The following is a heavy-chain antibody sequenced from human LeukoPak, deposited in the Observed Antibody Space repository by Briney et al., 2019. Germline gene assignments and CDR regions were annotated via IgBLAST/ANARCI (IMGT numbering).Heavy chain of an antibody. V-gene: IGHV3-21*01. CDR3: ARRFLEWLLPDY. D-gene: IGHD3-3*01. J-gene: IGHJ4*02. CDR1: GFTFSSYS. Sequence: PGGSLRLSCAASGFTFSSYSMNWVRQAPGKGLEWVSSISSSSYIYYADSVKGRFTISRDNAKNSLYLQMNSLRAEDTAVYYCARRFLEWLLPDYWGQGTLVTVSS. CDR2: ISSSSYI.